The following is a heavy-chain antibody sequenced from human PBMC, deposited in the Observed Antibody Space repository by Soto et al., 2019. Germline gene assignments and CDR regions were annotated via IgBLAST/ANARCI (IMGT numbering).Heavy chain of an antibody. CDR3: ARYRNYFGSAGTSWFDF. J-gene: IGHJ5*01. CDR2: ISGFNGKA. Sequence: QIQLLQSGDEVRKPGASVTVSCRTSGYGFARYAVNWVRQAPGQGLQWMGWISGFNGKAEYAQSLQGRVTLTTDASTGTAYMELRSLRSDDTAVYYCARYRNYFGSAGTSWFDFWGQGTLVTVSS. V-gene: IGHV1-18*01. CDR1: GYGFARYA. D-gene: IGHD3-10*01.